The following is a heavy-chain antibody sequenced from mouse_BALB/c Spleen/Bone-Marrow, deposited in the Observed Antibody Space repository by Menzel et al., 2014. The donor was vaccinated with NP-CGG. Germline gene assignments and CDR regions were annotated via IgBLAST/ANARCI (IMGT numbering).Heavy chain of an antibody. J-gene: IGHJ1*01. D-gene: IGHD2-12*01. V-gene: IGHV1-54*01. CDR2: INPGRGDT. CDR1: GYAFTNYL. CDR3: ERRYDVYWYFDV. Sequence: QVQLQQSGAELVRPGTSVKVSCRASGYAFTNYLIEWVKQRPGQGLEWIGVINPGRGDTNYNEKFKGKATLTADKSSNTAFMQFSSLTSDDSAVYFYERRYDVYWYFDVWGAGTTVTVSS.